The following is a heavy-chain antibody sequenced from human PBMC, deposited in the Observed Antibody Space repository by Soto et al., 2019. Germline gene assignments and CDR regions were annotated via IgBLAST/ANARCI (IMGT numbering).Heavy chain of an antibody. V-gene: IGHV3-23*01. CDR1: GFTFSSYA. CDR3: AKGRGGSGSLTPRVDF. CDR2: ISGSGGSI. J-gene: IGHJ4*02. D-gene: IGHD3-10*01. Sequence: GGSLRLSCAASGFTFSSYAMSWVRQAPGKGLEWVSAISGSGGSIYYADSVKGRFTVSRDGSKNTLYLQMSSLRAEDTALYYCAKGRGGSGSLTPRVDFWGQGTLVTVSS.